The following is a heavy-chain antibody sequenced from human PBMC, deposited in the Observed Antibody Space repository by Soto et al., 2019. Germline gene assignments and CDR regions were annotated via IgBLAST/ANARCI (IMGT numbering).Heavy chain of an antibody. V-gene: IGHV3-21*01. D-gene: IGHD3-3*01. J-gene: IGHJ4*02. CDR3: ARGGDYAFWSGYRY. CDR1: GFTFSSYS. CDR2: ISSSSSYI. Sequence: EVQLVESGGGLVKPGGSLRLSCAASGFTFSSYSMNWVRQAPGKGLEWVSSISSSSSYIYYADSVKGRFTISRDNAKNSLYLQMNSPRAEDTAVYYWARGGDYAFWSGYRYWGQGTLVTVSS.